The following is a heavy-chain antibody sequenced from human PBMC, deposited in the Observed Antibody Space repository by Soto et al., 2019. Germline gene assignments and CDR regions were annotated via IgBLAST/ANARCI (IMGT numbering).Heavy chain of an antibody. CDR1: GFIFGSYA. Sequence: GGSLRLSCAASGFIFGSYAMSWVRQAPGKGLDWVSAISGSGGTTYYAGSVQGRFTISRDNSKNTLYLQMNTLRAEDTALYYCAKFLVESGGSSGWPWFFENWGQGTLVTVSSGKPLGASVKVSCKASGFTFTSSQFPIYGMDVWGQGTTVTVSS. CDR2: ISGSGGTT. V-gene: IGHV3-23*01. CDR3: AKFLVESGGSSGWPWFFENWGQGTLVTVSSGKPLGASVKVSCKASGFTFTSSQFPIYGMDV. J-gene: IGHJ6*02. D-gene: IGHD6-25*01.